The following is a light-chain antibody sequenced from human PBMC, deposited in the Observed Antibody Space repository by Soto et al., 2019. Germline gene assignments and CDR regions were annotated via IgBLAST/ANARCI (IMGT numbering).Light chain of an antibody. V-gene: IGKV3-20*01. J-gene: IGKJ1*01. CDR3: QQYGSSYPWT. CDR1: QSVSSNY. CDR2: GAS. Sequence: EIVLTQCPGTLSLSPGERATLSCRARQSVSSNYLAWYQQKPGQAPRLLIYGASSRATGIPDRFSGSGSGTDFTLTIRRLEPEDFAVYYCQQYGSSYPWTFGQGTKVDIK.